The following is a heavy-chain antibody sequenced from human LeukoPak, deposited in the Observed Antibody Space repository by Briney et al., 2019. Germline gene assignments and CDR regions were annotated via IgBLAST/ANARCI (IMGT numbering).Heavy chain of an antibody. CDR1: GFTFSSYA. V-gene: IGHV3-23*01. Sequence: PGGSLRLSCAASGFTFSSYAMSWVRQAPGKGLEWVSAISGSGGSTYYADSVKGRFTISRDNAKNSLYLQMNSLRAEDTAVYYCARDRVVLRYFDWLHQESKPRRCYFDYWGQGTLVTVSS. J-gene: IGHJ4*02. D-gene: IGHD3-9*01. CDR3: ARDRVVLRYFDWLHQESKPRRCYFDY. CDR2: ISGSGGST.